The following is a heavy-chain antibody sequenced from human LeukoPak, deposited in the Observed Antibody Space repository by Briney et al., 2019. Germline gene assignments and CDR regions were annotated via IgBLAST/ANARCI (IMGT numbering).Heavy chain of an antibody. D-gene: IGHD3-10*01. J-gene: IGHJ4*02. V-gene: IGHV3-9*03. CDR1: GFTFDDYA. CDR3: AKGMWYNYYGSGSYYKSDIDDYFDY. CDR2: ISWNSGSI. Sequence: GGSLRLSCAASGFTFDDYAMHWVRQAPGKGLEWVSGISWNSGSIGYADSVKGRFTISRDNAKNPLYLQMNSLRAEDMALYYCAKGMWYNYYGSGSYYKSDIDDYFDYWGQGTLVTVSS.